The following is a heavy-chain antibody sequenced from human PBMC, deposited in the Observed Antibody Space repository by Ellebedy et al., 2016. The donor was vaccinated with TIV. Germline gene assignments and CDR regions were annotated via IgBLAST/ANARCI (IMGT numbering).Heavy chain of an antibody. CDR3: AKDRGSGTYENWFNP. J-gene: IGHJ5*02. D-gene: IGHD1-26*01. Sequence: GESLKISXTASGFDFKNFAMNWVRETPGKGLEWVSGISGFGDRTYYADSVKGRFTISRDNSRDTLYLQMNSLNVDDTAVYYCAKDRGSGTYENWFNPWGQGALVTFSP. CDR1: GFDFKNFA. CDR2: ISGFGDRT. V-gene: IGHV3-23*01.